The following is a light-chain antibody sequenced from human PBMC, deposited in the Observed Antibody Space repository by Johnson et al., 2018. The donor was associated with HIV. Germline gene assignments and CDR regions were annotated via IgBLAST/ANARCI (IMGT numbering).Light chain of an antibody. J-gene: IGLJ1*01. CDR1: SSNIENNY. CDR2: ENN. CDR3: GTWDSRLSTSV. Sequence: QSVLTQPPSVSAAPGQRVAISCSGSSSNIENNYVSWYQQLPGTAPKLLIYENNKRPSGIPDRFSGPKSGTSATLGITGLQTGDEADYYCGTWDSRLSTSVCGTGTKVTVL. V-gene: IGLV1-51*02.